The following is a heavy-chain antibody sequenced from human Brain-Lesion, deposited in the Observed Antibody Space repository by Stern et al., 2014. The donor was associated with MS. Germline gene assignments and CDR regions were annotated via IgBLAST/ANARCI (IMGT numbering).Heavy chain of an antibody. J-gene: IGHJ4*02. V-gene: IGHV3-66*02. CDR1: GFSVSNYY. Sequence: VQLVESGGGLVQPGGSLRVSCAASGFSVSNYYLSWVRPAPGKGLAWVSIIYTSGKTYSADSATGRLVLSRDKSKSTLYLQMDSLRPEDTAVYYCARDRVTTVTTYYFDSWGQGTRVTVSS. CDR3: ARDRVTTVTTYYFDS. CDR2: IYTSGKT. D-gene: IGHD4-17*01.